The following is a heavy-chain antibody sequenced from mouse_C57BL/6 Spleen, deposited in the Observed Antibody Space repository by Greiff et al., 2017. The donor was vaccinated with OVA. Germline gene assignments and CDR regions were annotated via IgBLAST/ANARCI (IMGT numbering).Heavy chain of an antibody. Sequence: QVTLKESGPGILQSSQTLSLSCSFSGFSLSTSGMGVSWLRHPSGKGLEWLVHMYWDDDKRYNPSLKSRPIISKDTSRNQVFLKITSVDTADTATYYCARGAPYNGRAMDYWGQGTSVTVSS. J-gene: IGHJ4*01. CDR1: GFSLSTSGMG. D-gene: IGHD2-10*01. CDR3: ARGAPYNGRAMDY. V-gene: IGHV8-12*01. CDR2: MYWDDDK.